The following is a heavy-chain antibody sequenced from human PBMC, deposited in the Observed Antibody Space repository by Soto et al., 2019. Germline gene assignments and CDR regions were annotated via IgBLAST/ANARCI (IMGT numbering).Heavy chain of an antibody. V-gene: IGHV3-23*01. J-gene: IGHJ6*02. CDR1: GFTFSSYA. Sequence: GGSLRPSCAASGFTFSSYAMSWVRQAPGKGLEWVSAISGSGGSTYYADSVKGRFTISRDNSKNTLYLQMNSLRAEDTAVYYCAKGPKTGSRIEYYYYGMDVWGQGTTVTVSS. CDR3: AKGPKTGSRIEYYYYGMDV. D-gene: IGHD3-9*01. CDR2: ISGSGGST.